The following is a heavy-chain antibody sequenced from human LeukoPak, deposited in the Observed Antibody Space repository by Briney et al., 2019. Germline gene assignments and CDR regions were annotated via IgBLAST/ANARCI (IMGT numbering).Heavy chain of an antibody. CDR1: GFTFSDYY. CDR3: ARSPIGNYDILTGYYGWYFDL. D-gene: IGHD3-9*01. Sequence: GGSLRLSCAASGFTFSDYYMSWIRQAPGKGLEWVSYISSSGSTIYYADSVKGRSTISRDNAKNSLYLQMNSLRAEDTAVYYCARSPIGNYDILTGYYGWYFDLWGRGTLVTVSS. CDR2: ISSSGSTI. V-gene: IGHV3-11*01. J-gene: IGHJ2*01.